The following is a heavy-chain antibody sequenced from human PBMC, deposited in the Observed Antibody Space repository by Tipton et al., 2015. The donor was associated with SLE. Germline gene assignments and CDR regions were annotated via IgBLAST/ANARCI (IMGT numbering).Heavy chain of an antibody. J-gene: IGHJ3*02. CDR3: ARDQKGYYYDSSGYYLDAFDI. CDR2: IYYSGST. D-gene: IGHD3-22*01. Sequence: TLSLTCTVSGGSISSHYWSWIRQPPGKGLEWIGYIYYSGSTNYNPSLKSRVTISVDTSKNQFSLKLSSVTAADTAVYYCARDQKGYYYDSSGYYLDAFDIWGQWTIVTVSS. CDR1: GGSISSHY. V-gene: IGHV4-59*11.